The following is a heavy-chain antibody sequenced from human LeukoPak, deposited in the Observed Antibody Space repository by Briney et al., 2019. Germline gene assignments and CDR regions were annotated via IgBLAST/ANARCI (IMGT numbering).Heavy chain of an antibody. CDR1: GGSISRYY. Sequence: KPSETLSLTCTVSGGSISRYYWSWIRQPPGKGLEWIGYIYYSGSTNYNPSLKSRATISVDTSKIQLSLKLSSVTAADTAVYYCARTSTADFWSGTYDYWGPGTLVTVSS. V-gene: IGHV4-59*01. CDR2: IYYSGST. CDR3: ARTSTADFWSGTYDY. D-gene: IGHD3-3*01. J-gene: IGHJ4*02.